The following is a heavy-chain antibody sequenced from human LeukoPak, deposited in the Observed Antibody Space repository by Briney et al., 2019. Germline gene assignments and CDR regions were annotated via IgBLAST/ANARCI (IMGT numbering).Heavy chain of an antibody. Sequence: ASVKVSCKVSGYTLTELSMHWVRQAPGKGLEWMGGFDPEDGETIYAQKFQGRVTMTEDTSTDTAYMELSSLRSEDTAVYYCATRGIDSSGYHPSDYWGQGTLVTVSS. CDR3: ATRGIDSSGYHPSDY. J-gene: IGHJ4*02. V-gene: IGHV1-24*01. CDR2: FDPEDGET. CDR1: GYTLTELS. D-gene: IGHD3-22*01.